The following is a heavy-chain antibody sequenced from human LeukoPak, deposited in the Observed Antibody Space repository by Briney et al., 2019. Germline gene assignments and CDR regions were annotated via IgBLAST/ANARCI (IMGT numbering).Heavy chain of an antibody. V-gene: IGHV1-69*05. CDR2: IIPIFGTA. J-gene: IGHJ4*02. D-gene: IGHD3-3*01. Sequence: RASVTVSCKASGGTFSSYAISWVRQAPGQGLEWMGGIIPIFGTANYAQKFQGRVTITTDESTSTAYMELSSLRSEDTAVYYCARGANYDFWSGYPFYYWGQGTLVTVSS. CDR1: GGTFSSYA. CDR3: ARGANYDFWSGYPFYY.